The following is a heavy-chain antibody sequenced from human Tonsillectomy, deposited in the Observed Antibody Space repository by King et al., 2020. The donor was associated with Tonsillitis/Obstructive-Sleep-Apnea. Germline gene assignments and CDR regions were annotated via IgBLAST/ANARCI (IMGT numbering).Heavy chain of an antibody. D-gene: IGHD2-2*01. J-gene: IGHJ4*02. V-gene: IGHV3-64D*06. Sequence: EQLVQSGGGLVQPGGSLRLFCSASVFIFSNYAMRWVRQAPGKGLKYVSGIRSSGGNTYYTDTLKGRFTISRDNSKNTLCLQMSSLRTEDTAVYYCVKVDCSSINCRRIEYWGQGTLVTVSS. CDR3: VKVDCSSINCRRIEY. CDR2: IRSSGGNT. CDR1: VFIFSNYA.